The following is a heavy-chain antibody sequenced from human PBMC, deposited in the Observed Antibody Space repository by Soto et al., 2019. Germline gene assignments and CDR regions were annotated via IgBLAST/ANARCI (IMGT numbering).Heavy chain of an antibody. CDR3: ARDSSSRSKNYYCLDY. V-gene: IGHV3-23*01. J-gene: IGHJ4*02. CDR2: ISGSGGST. Sequence: GGSLRLSCAASGFTFSSYAMSWVRQAPGKGLEWVSAISGSGGSTYYADSVKGRFTISRDNSKNTLYLQMNSLRAEDTAVYYCARDSSSRSKNYYCLDYWGQGTLVTVSS. CDR1: GFTFSSYA. D-gene: IGHD3-10*01.